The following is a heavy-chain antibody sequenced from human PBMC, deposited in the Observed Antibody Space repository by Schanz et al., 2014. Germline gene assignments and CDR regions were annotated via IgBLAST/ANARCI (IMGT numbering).Heavy chain of an antibody. D-gene: IGHD2-8*02. J-gene: IGHJ4*02. V-gene: IGHV4-59*11. CDR3: ARVGGGILTSWYSLDS. Sequence: QVQLQESGPGLVKPSETLSLTCTVSGGSISSHFWSWIRQPPGKGLVWIGYMYHSGSSNYNPSLKSRVTISVDTSKNQFSLKMTSLTAADTAVYFCARVGGGILTSWYSLDSWGQGTLVTVSS. CDR1: GGSISSHF. CDR2: MYHSGSS.